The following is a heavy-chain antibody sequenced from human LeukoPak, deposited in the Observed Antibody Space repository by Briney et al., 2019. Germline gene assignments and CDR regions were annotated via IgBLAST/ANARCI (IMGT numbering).Heavy chain of an antibody. Sequence: GRSLRLSCAASGFTFSSYGMSWVRQAPGKGLEWVSGISGSAGRKHYADSVKGRFTISRDNSKNTLYLQMNSLRVEDTAIYYCAREAFYSSGWYSLFGHWGQGTLVTVSS. D-gene: IGHD6-19*01. V-gene: IGHV3-23*01. CDR1: GFTFSSYG. CDR3: AREAFYSSGWYSLFGH. J-gene: IGHJ4*02. CDR2: ISGSAGRK.